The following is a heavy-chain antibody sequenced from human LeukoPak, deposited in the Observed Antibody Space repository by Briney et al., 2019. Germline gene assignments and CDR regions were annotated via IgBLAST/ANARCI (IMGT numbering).Heavy chain of an antibody. Sequence: GGSLRLSCAASGFTFSDHYMAWVRQAPGKGLEWVGRIRNRAKSYTTQYAPSVKDRFTISRDDSRNSLYLQMNNLKTEDTAVYFCARVGDYYDSRGYSTDAFDIWGQGTMVTVSS. J-gene: IGHJ3*02. D-gene: IGHD3-22*01. CDR2: IRNRAKSYTT. CDR1: GFTFSDHY. CDR3: ARVGDYYDSRGYSTDAFDI. V-gene: IGHV3-72*01.